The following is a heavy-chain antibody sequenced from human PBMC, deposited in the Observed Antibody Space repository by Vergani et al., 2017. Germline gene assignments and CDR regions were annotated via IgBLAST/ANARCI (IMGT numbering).Heavy chain of an antibody. CDR1: GGSFSGYY. V-gene: IGHV4-34*01. Sequence: QVQLQQWGAGLLKPSETLSLTCAVYGGSFSGYYWSWIRQPPGKGLEWIGEINHSGSTNYNPSLKSRVTIAVDTSKNQFSLKLSSVTAADTAVYYCASGKGGGYDFWSGYKYYFDYWGQGTMVTVSS. J-gene: IGHJ4*03. CDR2: INHSGST. CDR3: ASGKGGGYDFWSGYKYYFDY. D-gene: IGHD3-3*01.